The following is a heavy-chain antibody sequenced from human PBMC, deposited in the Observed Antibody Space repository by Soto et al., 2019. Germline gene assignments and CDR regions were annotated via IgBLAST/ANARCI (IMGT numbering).Heavy chain of an antibody. V-gene: IGHV1-18*01. CDR1: GYTFTIYG. Sequence: ASVKVSCKASGYTFTIYGISWVLQAPGQGLEWMGWIGAYNGNTNYAQKLQGRVTMTTDTSTSTAYMELRSLRSDDTALYYCAREGESGGAYYFDYWGQGTLVTVSS. CDR3: AREGESGGAYYFDY. CDR2: IGAYNGNT. J-gene: IGHJ4*02. D-gene: IGHD3-10*01.